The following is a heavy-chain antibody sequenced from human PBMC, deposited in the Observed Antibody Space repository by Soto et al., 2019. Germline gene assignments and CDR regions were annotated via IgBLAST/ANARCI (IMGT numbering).Heavy chain of an antibody. CDR3: ARDLGPYDFWSGFDYYYYYGMDV. V-gene: IGHV3-53*02. Sequence: EVQLVETGGCLIQPGGSLRLSCAASGLTVSSNSMSWVRQAPGKGLEWVSVIYSGGSTYYSDSVKGRFTISRDNSKNTLYLQMNSMRDEDTAVYYCARDLGPYDFWSGFDYYYYYGMDVWGQGTPVTVSS. CDR2: IYSGGST. D-gene: IGHD3-3*01. J-gene: IGHJ6*02. CDR1: GLTVSSNS.